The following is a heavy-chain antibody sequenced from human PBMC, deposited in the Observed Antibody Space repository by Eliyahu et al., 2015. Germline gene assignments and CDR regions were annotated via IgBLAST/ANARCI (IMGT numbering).Heavy chain of an antibody. CDR1: GGSFXGXY. J-gene: IGHJ4*02. V-gene: IGHV4-34*01. CDR3: ARLVLVGARTLGSPEGPLDY. CDR2: INHSGST. D-gene: IGHD1-26*01. Sequence: QVQLQQWGAGLLKPSXTLSLTCAVXGGSFXGXYXXWSRQPPGKGLEGIGEINHSGSTNYNPSLKSRVTISVDTXKNQFSLKLSSVTAADTAVYYCARLVLVGARTLGSPEGPLDYWGQGTLVTVSS.